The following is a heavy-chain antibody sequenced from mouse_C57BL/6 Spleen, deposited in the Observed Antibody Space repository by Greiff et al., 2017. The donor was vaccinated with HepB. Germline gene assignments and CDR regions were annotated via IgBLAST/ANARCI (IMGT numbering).Heavy chain of an antibody. CDR1: GFNFKDYY. Sequence: EVQLQQSGAELVKPGASVKLSCTASGFNFKDYYMHWVKQRTEQGLEWIGRIDPEDGETKYDPKFQGKATLTADTSSNTAYLQLSSLTSEDAAVYYCASFRVKYYFDYWGQGTTLTVSS. J-gene: IGHJ2*01. CDR3: ASFRVKYYFDY. D-gene: IGHD2-1*01. V-gene: IGHV14-2*01. CDR2: IDPEDGET.